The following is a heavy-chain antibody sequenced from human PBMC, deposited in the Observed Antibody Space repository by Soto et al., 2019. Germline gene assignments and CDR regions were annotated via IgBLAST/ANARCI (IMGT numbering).Heavy chain of an antibody. J-gene: IGHJ6*02. D-gene: IGHD6-13*01. V-gene: IGHV1-18*01. CDR1: GYTFTSYG. Sequence: GASVKVSCKASGYTFTSYGISWVRQAPGQGLEWMGWISAYNGNTNYAQKLQGRVTMTTDTSTSTAYMELRSLRSDDTAVYYCASKTYSSSWYHYYYYGMDVWGQGTTVTVSS. CDR2: ISAYNGNT. CDR3: ASKTYSSSWYHYYYYGMDV.